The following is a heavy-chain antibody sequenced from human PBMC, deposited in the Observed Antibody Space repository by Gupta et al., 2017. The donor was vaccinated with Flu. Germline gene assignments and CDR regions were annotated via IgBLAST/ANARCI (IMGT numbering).Heavy chain of an antibody. CDR3: ATRDIRAFDI. V-gene: IGHV3-21*01. CDR1: SSYS. Sequence: SSYSMNWVRQVPGKVLELFSSISSSRSDIYYADSVKGRFTISRDNAKNSLYLQINSLRAEDTAVYYCATRDIRAFDIWGQGTMVTVSS. J-gene: IGHJ3*02. CDR2: ISSSRSDI. D-gene: IGHD3-22*01.